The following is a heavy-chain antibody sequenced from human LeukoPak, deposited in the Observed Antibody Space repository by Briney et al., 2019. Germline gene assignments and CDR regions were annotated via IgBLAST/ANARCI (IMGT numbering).Heavy chain of an antibody. CDR3: ARDRGYSYGFYYYYYMDV. CDR2: IYHSGST. J-gene: IGHJ6*03. V-gene: IGHV4-38-2*02. CDR1: GYSISSGYY. D-gene: IGHD5-18*01. Sequence: PSETLSLTCTVSGYSISSGYYWGWIRQPPGKGLEWIGSIYHSGSTYYNPSLKSRVTISVDTSKNQFSLKLSPVTAADTAVYYCARDRGYSYGFYYYYYMDVWGKGTTVTISS.